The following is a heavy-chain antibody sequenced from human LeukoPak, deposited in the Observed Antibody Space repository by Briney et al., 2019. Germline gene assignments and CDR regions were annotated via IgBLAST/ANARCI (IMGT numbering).Heavy chain of an antibody. Sequence: SETLSLTCTVSGGSISSSSYYWSWIRQPPGKGLEWIGEINHSGSTNYNPSLKSRVTISVDTSKNQFSLKLSSVTAADTAVYYCASGEWEPPHYYYYMDVWGKGTTVTVSS. CDR1: GGSISSSSYY. D-gene: IGHD1-26*01. V-gene: IGHV4-39*07. CDR2: INHSGST. J-gene: IGHJ6*03. CDR3: ASGEWEPPHYYYYMDV.